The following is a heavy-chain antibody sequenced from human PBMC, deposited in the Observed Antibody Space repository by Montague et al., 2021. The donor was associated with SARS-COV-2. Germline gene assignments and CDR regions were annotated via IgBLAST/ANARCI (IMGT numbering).Heavy chain of an antibody. CDR3: ARRGFDTSGYYSYFDY. V-gene: IGHV5-51*01. CDR2: TYPGDSDS. CDR1: GYSFTKYW. Sequence: QSGAEVKKPGESLKISCNGSGYSFTKYWIGWVRQMPGKGLEWMGITYPGDSDSRYSPSFQGQVTISADKSISTAYLQWSSLKASDTAMYYCARRGFDTSGYYSYFDYWGQGTLVTVSS. J-gene: IGHJ4*02. D-gene: IGHD3-22*01.